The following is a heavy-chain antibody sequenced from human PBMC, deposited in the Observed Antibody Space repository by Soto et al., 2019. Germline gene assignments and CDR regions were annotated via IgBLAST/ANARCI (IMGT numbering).Heavy chain of an antibody. CDR1: GFTFSNAW. CDR2: IKSKTDGGTT. CDR3: TTGGSMARYFDWLSWGYYYYMDV. V-gene: IGHV3-15*01. J-gene: IGHJ6*03. D-gene: IGHD3-9*01. Sequence: GGSLRLSCAASGFTFSNAWMSWVRQAPGKGLEWVGRIKSKTDGGTTDYAAPVKGRFTISRDDSKNTLYLQMNSLKTEDTAVYYCTTGGSMARYFDWLSWGYYYYMDVWGKGTTVTVSS.